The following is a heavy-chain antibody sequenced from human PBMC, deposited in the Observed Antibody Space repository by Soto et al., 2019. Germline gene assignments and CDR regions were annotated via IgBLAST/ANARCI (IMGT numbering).Heavy chain of an antibody. Sequence: ASVKVSCKASGGTFSSYAISWVRQAPGQGLEWMGGIIPIFGTANYAQKFQGRVTITADESTSTAYMELSSLRSEDTAVYYCALNPYSSSWPRGYYFDYWGQGTLVTVSS. CDR3: ALNPYSSSWPRGYYFDY. CDR2: IIPIFGTA. CDR1: GGTFSSYA. D-gene: IGHD6-13*01. V-gene: IGHV1-69*13. J-gene: IGHJ4*02.